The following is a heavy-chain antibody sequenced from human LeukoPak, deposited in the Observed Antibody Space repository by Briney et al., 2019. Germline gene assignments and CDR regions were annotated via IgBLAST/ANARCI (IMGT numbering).Heavy chain of an antibody. D-gene: IGHD4-17*01. CDR3: ARGDYGDYEYYFDY. Sequence: PSENLSLTCTVSGGSISSYYWSWIRQPPGKGLEWIGYIYYSGSTNYNPSPKSRVTISVDTSKNQFSLKLSSVTAADTAVYYCARGDYGDYEYYFDYWGQGTLVTVSS. V-gene: IGHV4-59*01. J-gene: IGHJ4*02. CDR1: GGSISSYY. CDR2: IYYSGST.